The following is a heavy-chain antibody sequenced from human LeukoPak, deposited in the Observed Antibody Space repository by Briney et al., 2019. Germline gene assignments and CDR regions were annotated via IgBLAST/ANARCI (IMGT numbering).Heavy chain of an antibody. D-gene: IGHD2-2*01. V-gene: IGHV1-8*01. J-gene: IGHJ5*02. Sequence: ASVKVSCKASGYTFTSYDINWVRQATGQGLKWMGWMNPNSGNTGYAQKFQGRVTMTRNTSISTAYMELSSLRSEDTAVYYCAREVVVVPAAANWFDPWGQGTLVTVSS. CDR1: GYTFTSYD. CDR2: MNPNSGNT. CDR3: AREVVVVPAAANWFDP.